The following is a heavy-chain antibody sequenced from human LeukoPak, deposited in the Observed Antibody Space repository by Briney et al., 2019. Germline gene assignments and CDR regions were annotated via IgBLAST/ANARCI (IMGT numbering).Heavy chain of an antibody. V-gene: IGHV4-4*02. D-gene: IGHD3-22*01. CDR2: IYHSGRT. CDR1: GDYISSSTW. J-gene: IGHJ3*02. CDR3: ANLTTADAFDI. Sequence: PSGTLSLTCAVSGDYISSSTWWSWVRQPPGTGLEWIGEIYHSGRTNYNPSLKSRVTISVDTSKNQFSLKVSSVTAADTAVYYCANLTTADAFDIWGQGTMVTVSS.